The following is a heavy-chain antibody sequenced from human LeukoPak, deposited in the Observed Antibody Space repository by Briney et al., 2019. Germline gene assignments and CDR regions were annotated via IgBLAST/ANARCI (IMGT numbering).Heavy chain of an antibody. CDR3: ARESSGDYYYGSGSYSPNWFDP. Sequence: ASVKVSCKASGYTFTSYGISWVRQAPGQGLEWMGWISAYNGNTNYAQKLQGRVTMTTDTSTSTAYMELRSLRSDDTAVYYCARESSGDYYYGSGSYSPNWFDPWGQGTLVTVSS. J-gene: IGHJ5*02. D-gene: IGHD3-10*01. CDR1: GYTFTSYG. V-gene: IGHV1-18*01. CDR2: ISAYNGNT.